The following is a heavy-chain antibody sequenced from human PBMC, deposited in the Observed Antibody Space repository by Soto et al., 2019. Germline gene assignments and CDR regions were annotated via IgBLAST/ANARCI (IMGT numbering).Heavy chain of an antibody. CDR1: GYTFPTSP. D-gene: IGHD4-17*01. J-gene: IGHJ4*02. V-gene: IGHV1-18*01. CDR3: AIADYGDDDY. CDR2: IKAYSGNT. Sequence: QLQLVQSGAEAKNPGASVKVSCKASGYTFPTSPISWVRQAPGQGLEWMGWIKAYSGNTNYAQKLQGRVTMTTDTSTNTAYLELRSLTTDDTAIDYCAIADYGDDDYWGQGTLVTVSS.